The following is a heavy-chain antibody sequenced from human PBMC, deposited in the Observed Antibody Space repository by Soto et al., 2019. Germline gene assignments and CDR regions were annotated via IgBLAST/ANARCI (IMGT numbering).Heavy chain of an antibody. J-gene: IGHJ5*02. V-gene: IGHV4-31*03. CDR3: ARIRGYDFWSGYYTGNVLPAYWFDP. CDR2: IYYSGST. Sequence: SETLSLTCTVSGGSISSGGYYWSWIRQHPGKGLEWIGYIYYSGSTYYNPSLKSRVTISVDTSKNQFSLKLSSVTAADTAVYYCARIRGYDFWSGYYTGNVLPAYWFDPWGQGTLVTVSS. D-gene: IGHD3-3*01. CDR1: GGSISSGGYY.